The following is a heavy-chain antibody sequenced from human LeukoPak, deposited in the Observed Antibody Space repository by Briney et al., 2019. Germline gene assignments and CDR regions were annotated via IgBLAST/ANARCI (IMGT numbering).Heavy chain of an antibody. Sequence: PGGSLRLSCAASGFTFSSYAVSWVRQAPGKGLEWVSAISGSGGSTYYADSVKGRFTISRDNSKNTLYLQMNSLRAEDTAVYYCAKGGKWDVTPFDYWGQGTLVTVSS. CDR3: AKGGKWDVTPFDY. CDR1: GFTFSSYA. V-gene: IGHV3-23*01. D-gene: IGHD1-26*01. CDR2: ISGSGGST. J-gene: IGHJ4*02.